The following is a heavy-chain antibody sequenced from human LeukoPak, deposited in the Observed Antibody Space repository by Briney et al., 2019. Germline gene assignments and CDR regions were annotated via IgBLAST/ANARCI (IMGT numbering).Heavy chain of an antibody. CDR3: ARVPNYDFWSGPYYHYMDV. Sequence: SVKVSCKASGGTFSSYAISWVRQAPGQGLEWMGGIIPIFGTANYAQKFQGRVTITADESTSTAYMELSRLRSDDTAVYYCARVPNYDFWSGPYYHYMDVWGKGTTVTVSS. V-gene: IGHV1-69*01. CDR1: GGTFSSYA. J-gene: IGHJ6*03. CDR2: IIPIFGTA. D-gene: IGHD3-3*01.